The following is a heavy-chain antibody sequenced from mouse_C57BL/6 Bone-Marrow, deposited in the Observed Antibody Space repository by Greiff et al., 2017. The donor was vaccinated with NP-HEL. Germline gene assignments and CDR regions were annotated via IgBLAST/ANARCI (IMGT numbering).Heavy chain of an antibody. CDR2: IDPSDSYT. Sequence: QVQLQQPGAELVRPGTSVKLSCKASGYTFTSYWMHWVKQRPGQGLEWIGVIDPSDSYTNYNQKFKGKATLTVDTSSSTAYMQLSSLTSEDSAVYYCARGLRRSDYAMDYWGQGTSVTVSS. V-gene: IGHV1-59*01. CDR3: ARGLRRSDYAMDY. D-gene: IGHD2-2*01. J-gene: IGHJ4*01. CDR1: GYTFTSYW.